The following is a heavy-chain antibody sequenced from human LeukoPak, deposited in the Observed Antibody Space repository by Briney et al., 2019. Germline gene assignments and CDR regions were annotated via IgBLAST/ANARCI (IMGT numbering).Heavy chain of an antibody. Sequence: GGSPRLSCAASGFTFSSYAMHWVRQAPGKGLEWVAVISYDGSNKYYADSVKGRFTISRDNSKNTLYLQMNSLRAEDTAVYYCARDLHNWNHYYYYGMDVWGQGTTVTVSS. CDR1: GFTFSSYA. J-gene: IGHJ6*02. CDR3: ARDLHNWNHYYYYGMDV. CDR2: ISYDGSNK. D-gene: IGHD1-20*01. V-gene: IGHV3-30-3*01.